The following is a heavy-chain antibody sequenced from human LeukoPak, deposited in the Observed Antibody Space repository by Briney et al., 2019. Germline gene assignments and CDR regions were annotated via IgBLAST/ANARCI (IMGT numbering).Heavy chain of an antibody. CDR3: ARDRSTTVTPGGY. D-gene: IGHD4-17*01. Sequence: GGSLRLSCAASGFSFEDYGMSWVRQAPGKGLEWVSSISSSSSYIYYADSVKGRFTISRDNAKNSLYLQMNSLGAEDTAVYYCARDRSTTVTPGGYWGQGTLVTVSS. V-gene: IGHV3-21*01. CDR1: GFSFEDYG. CDR2: ISSSSSYI. J-gene: IGHJ4*02.